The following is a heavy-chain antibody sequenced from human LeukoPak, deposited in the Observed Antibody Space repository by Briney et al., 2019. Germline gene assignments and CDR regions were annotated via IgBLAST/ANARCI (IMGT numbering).Heavy chain of an antibody. CDR3: ARSEGGGLWGYYFDY. J-gene: IGHJ4*02. CDR1: GGSISSSSYY. V-gene: IGHV4-39*07. CDR2: IYYSGST. Sequence: SETLSLTCAVSGGSISSSSYYWGWIRQPPGKGLEWIGSIYYSGSTFYNPSLKSRVTISVDTSKNQFSLKLSSVTAADTAVYYCARSEGGGLWGYYFDYWGQGTLVTVSS. D-gene: IGHD2-21*01.